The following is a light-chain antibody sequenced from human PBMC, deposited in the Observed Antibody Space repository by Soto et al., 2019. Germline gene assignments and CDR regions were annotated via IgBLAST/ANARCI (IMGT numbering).Light chain of an antibody. CDR3: QRYNNWPLT. J-gene: IGKJ4*01. Sequence: EIVLTQSPGTLSLSPGERATLSCRASQSVSSNLAWYQHKPGQTPRLLIYDTSARATGVPARFSGSRSGPEFTLTINSLQSEDFAIYYCQRYNNWPLTFGGGTKVDI. CDR1: QSVSSN. CDR2: DTS. V-gene: IGKV3-15*01.